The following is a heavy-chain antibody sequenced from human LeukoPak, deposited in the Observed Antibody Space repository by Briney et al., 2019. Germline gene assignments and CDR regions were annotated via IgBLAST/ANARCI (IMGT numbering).Heavy chain of an antibody. V-gene: IGHV3-74*01. Sequence: GGPLSLLCAVSGFTFCRYWMLWLRQAPGMGLVWVSRINTDGSSTNYADSVKGRITITRDNAKNTLYLQMNSLRAEDTAVYYCASEYSGYGFDYWGQGTLVTVSS. J-gene: IGHJ4*02. CDR2: INTDGSST. CDR3: ASEYSGYGFDY. D-gene: IGHD5-12*01. CDR1: GFTFCRYW.